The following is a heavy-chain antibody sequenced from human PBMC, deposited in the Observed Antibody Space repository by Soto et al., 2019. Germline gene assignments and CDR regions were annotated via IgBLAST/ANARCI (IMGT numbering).Heavy chain of an antibody. J-gene: IGHJ5*02. CDR2: ITATFGAV. D-gene: IGHD6-6*01. CDR3: AIDRRTSSLWFDP. Sequence: QVQLVQSGAEVKKVGSSVKVSCKGSGGTFSSSAMSWMRQAPGQGLEWMGGITATFGAVNYAQKFQGRLTITADEFPDTAYMELSSLTSEASAVYYSAIDRRTSSLWFDPWGQGTLVSVSS. CDR1: GGTFSSSA. V-gene: IGHV1-69*12.